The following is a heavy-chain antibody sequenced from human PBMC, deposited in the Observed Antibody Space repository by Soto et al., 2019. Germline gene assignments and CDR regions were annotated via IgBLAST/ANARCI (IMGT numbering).Heavy chain of an antibody. CDR2: IYHSGST. V-gene: IGHV4-4*02. CDR1: GGSISSSNW. D-gene: IGHD3-10*01. Sequence: SETLSLTCAVSGGSISSSNWWSWVRQPPGKGLEWIGEIYHSGSTNYNPSLKSRVTISEDKSKNQFSLKLSSVTAADTAVYYCARDAITMVRGVIKNWFDPWGQGTLVTVSS. J-gene: IGHJ5*02. CDR3: ARDAITMVRGVIKNWFDP.